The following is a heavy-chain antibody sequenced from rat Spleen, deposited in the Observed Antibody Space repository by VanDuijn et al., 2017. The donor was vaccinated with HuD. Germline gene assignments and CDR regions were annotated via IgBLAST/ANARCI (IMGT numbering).Heavy chain of an antibody. Sequence: QVQLKESGPGLVRPSQTLSLSCTVSGFLLTTYNVHWVRQPTGKGLEWMGIIWTGGTTDYNSALKSRLSISRDTSKNQLFLKMNSLQTDDTGTYYCTREYLTTGVMDAWGQGASVTVSS. D-gene: IGHD1-4*01. CDR2: IWTGGTT. CDR1: GFLLTTYN. V-gene: IGHV2-30*01. J-gene: IGHJ4*01. CDR3: TREYLTTGVMDA.